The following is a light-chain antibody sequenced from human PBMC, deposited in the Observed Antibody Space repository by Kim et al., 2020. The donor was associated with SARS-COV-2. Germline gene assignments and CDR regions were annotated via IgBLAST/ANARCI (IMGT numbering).Light chain of an antibody. Sequence: QSALTQPRSVSASPGQSVTISCTGTRSDVGAYNFVSWYQQHPGKAPKLMIYAVTKRPSGVPDRFSGSKSGNTASLTISGLQAEDEADYYCCSYAGSHTWVFGGGTHDRP. CDR2: AVT. V-gene: IGLV2-11*01. J-gene: IGLJ3*02. CDR3: CSYAGSHTWV. CDR1: RSDVGAYNF.